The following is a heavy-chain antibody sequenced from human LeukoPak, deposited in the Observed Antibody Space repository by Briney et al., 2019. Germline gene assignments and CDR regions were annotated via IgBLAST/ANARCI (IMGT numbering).Heavy chain of an antibody. D-gene: IGHD2-15*01. CDR2: ISAYNGDT. Sequence: ASVKVSCKASGYTFTSYGVSWARQAPGQGLEWMGWISAYNGDTNYAQKLQGRVTMTTDTSTSTAYMELRSLRSDDTAVYYCARDLGYCSGGSCYSFSYWGQGTLVTVSS. CDR1: GYTFTSYG. CDR3: ARDLGYCSGGSCYSFSY. V-gene: IGHV1-18*04. J-gene: IGHJ4*02.